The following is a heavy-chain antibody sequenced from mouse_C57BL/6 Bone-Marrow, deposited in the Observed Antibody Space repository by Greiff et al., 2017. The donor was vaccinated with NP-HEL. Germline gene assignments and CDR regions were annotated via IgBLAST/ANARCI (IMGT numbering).Heavy chain of an antibody. CDR2: IRNKANNHST. Sequence: EVMLVESGGGLVQPGGSMKLSCAASGFTFSDSWMDWVRQSPEKGLEWVAEIRNKANNHSTYYAESVKGRFTISRDDSKSSVYLQMNSLRAEDTGIYYCTPPYDDYDHWYFDVWGTGTTVTVSS. CDR3: TPPYDDYDHWYFDV. CDR1: GFTFSDSW. J-gene: IGHJ1*03. D-gene: IGHD2-4*01. V-gene: IGHV6-6*01.